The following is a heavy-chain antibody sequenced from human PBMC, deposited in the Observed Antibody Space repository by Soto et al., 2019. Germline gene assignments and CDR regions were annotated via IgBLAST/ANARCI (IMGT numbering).Heavy chain of an antibody. Sequence: GGSLRLSFAASEIIFNGFVMHWVRQAPGKGLEWVAVIRYDGSDIQYADSVTGRFTISRDHSKNTLYLQMDSLRGEDTAVYYCARDGVGATAYFGYFDYWGQGTLVTVSS. V-gene: IGHV3-33*01. CDR2: IRYDGSDI. CDR1: EIIFNGFV. D-gene: IGHD1-26*01. CDR3: ARDGVGATAYFGYFDY. J-gene: IGHJ4*02.